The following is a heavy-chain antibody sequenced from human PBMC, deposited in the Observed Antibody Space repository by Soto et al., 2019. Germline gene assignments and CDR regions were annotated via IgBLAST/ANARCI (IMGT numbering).Heavy chain of an antibody. D-gene: IGHD3-3*01. V-gene: IGHV1-2*04. Sequence: QVQLVQSGAEVKKPGASVKVSCKASGYTFTGYYMHWVRQAPGQGLEWMGWINPTSGGTNYAQKFQGWVTMTRDTYISTAYMELSRLRSDDTAVYYCARDLNGDFGVHETIGSPDYYYGMDVWGQGTTVTVSS. CDR2: INPTSGGT. CDR3: ARDLNGDFGVHETIGSPDYYYGMDV. J-gene: IGHJ6*02. CDR1: GYTFTGYY.